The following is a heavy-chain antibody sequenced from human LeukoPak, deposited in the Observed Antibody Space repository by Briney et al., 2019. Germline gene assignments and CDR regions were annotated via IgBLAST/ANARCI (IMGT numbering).Heavy chain of an antibody. J-gene: IGHJ4*02. V-gene: IGHV3-7*01. CDR3: ARDKDYYDSSGYDY. D-gene: IGHD3-22*01. Sequence: PGRSLRLSCAASGLTFSSYAMHWVRQAPGKGLEWVANIKQDGSEKYYVDSVKGRFTISRDNAKNSLYLQMNSLRAEDTAVYYCARDKDYYDSSGYDYWGQGTLVTVSS. CDR1: GLTFSSYA. CDR2: IKQDGSEK.